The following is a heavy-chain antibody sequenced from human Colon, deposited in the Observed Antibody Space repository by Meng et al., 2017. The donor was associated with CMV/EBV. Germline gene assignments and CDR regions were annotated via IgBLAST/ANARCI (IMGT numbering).Heavy chain of an antibody. CDR1: ADSINSGSSY. D-gene: IGHD3-22*01. J-gene: IGHJ5*02. Sequence: PRSLSLSCTVSADSINSGSSYCTWIRQPPGKGLEWIGYIYYSGRPYHDPSLRSRLLISLDSSKHQFSLKSTSVTAADTAVYYCARGGDSRGGAWFDPWGQGTLVTVSS. CDR3: ARGGDSRGGAWFDP. V-gene: IGHV4-30-4*08. CDR2: IYYSGRP.